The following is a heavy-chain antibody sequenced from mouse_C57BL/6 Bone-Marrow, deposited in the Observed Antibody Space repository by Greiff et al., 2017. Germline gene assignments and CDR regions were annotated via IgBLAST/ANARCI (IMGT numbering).Heavy chain of an antibody. J-gene: IGHJ2*01. V-gene: IGHV1-42*01. Sequence: EVKLVESGPELVKPGASVKISCKASGYSFTGYYMNWVKQSPEKSLEWIGEINPSTGGTTYNQKFKAKATLTVDKSSSTADMQLKSLTSEDSAVYYCARWGYYPDYWGQGTTLTVSS. CDR2: INPSTGGT. CDR1: GYSFTGYY. CDR3: ARWGYYPDY.